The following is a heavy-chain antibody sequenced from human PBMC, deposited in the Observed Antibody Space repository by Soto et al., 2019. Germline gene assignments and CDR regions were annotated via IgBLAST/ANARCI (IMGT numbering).Heavy chain of an antibody. CDR2: IYPGDSDA. CDR3: ARQGGEYNTMLEY. Sequence: PGESLKISCKGSGYTFSKYWIGWVRQTPWKGLEWMGMIYPGDSDARYSPSFEGQVTFSVDKSINTAYLQWNSLKASDTAMYYCARQGGEYNTMLEYWGQETLVTASS. J-gene: IGHJ4*02. V-gene: IGHV5-51*01. D-gene: IGHD3-10*01. CDR1: GYTFSKYW.